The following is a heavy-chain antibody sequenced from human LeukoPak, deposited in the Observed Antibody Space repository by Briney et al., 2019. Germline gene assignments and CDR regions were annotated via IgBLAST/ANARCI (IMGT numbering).Heavy chain of an antibody. V-gene: IGHV5-51*01. CDR1: GYLFSTSW. CDR3: ARKSYYDSFQHAFDI. D-gene: IGHD3-22*01. J-gene: IGHJ3*02. CDR2: VYPSDSSA. Sequence: GESLKISCKGSGYLFSTSWIAGVRQLPGKGLEWMGIVYPSDSSARYSPSFQGQVTMSADTSISTAYLQWNSLKASDTAMYYCARKSYYDSFQHAFDIWGQGTMVTVSS.